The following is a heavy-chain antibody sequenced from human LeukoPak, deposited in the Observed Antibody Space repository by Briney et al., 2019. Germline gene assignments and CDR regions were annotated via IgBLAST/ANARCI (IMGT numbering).Heavy chain of an antibody. V-gene: IGHV3-48*03. CDR2: ISSNGKTI. CDR1: GFAFSGRE. CDR3: VRASHTGFDLHFDQ. Sequence: PGGSLRLPCSASGFAFSGREMAWVRQAPGKGLEWVSYISSNGKTILHADSVKGRITISRDNAKKSLYLQLGGLRVEDSAFYYCVRASHTGFDLHFDQWGQGTLVTVSS. D-gene: IGHD2-8*02. J-gene: IGHJ4*02.